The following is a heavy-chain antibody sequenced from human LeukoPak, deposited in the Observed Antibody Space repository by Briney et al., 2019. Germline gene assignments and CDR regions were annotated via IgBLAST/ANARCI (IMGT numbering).Heavy chain of an antibody. D-gene: IGHD2-21*02. V-gene: IGHV3-64*01. CDR1: GFTFSSYA. J-gene: IGHJ4*02. Sequence: PGGSLRLSCAASGFTFSSYAMHWVRQAPGKGLEYVSAISSNGGSTYYANSVKGRFTISRDNSKNTLYLQMNSLRAEDTAVYYCAKRGGIVVVTNYFDYWGQGTLVIVSS. CDR2: ISSNGGST. CDR3: AKRGGIVVVTNYFDY.